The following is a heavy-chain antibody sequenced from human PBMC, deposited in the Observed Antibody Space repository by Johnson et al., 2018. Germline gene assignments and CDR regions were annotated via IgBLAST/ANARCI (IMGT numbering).Heavy chain of an antibody. D-gene: IGHD2-15*01. CDR3: ARDDGRGAEYLQH. CDR2: IWYDDNN. CDR1: GFTFSIYG. J-gene: IGHJ1*01. V-gene: IGHV3-33*01. Sequence: QVQLVQSGGGVVQPGKSLRLSCAASGFTFSIYGMHWVRQAPGKGLEWVATIWYDDNNHYIDSVKGRFTISRDNSKNTLYLQMNSLRAEDTAVYYGARDDGRGAEYLQHWGQGTQVTVSA.